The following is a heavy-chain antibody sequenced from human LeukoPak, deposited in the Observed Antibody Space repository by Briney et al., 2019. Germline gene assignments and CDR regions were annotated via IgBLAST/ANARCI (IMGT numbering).Heavy chain of an antibody. V-gene: IGHV3-21*01. CDR3: ARVRTTLTTYFEY. CDR1: GFTFSSYS. CDR2: ISSSSSYI. Sequence: SGGSLRLSCAASGFTFSSYSMNWVRQAPGKGLEWVSSISSSSSYIYYADSVKGRFTISRDNAKNSLYLQMNSLREEDTAVYYCARVRTTLTTYFEYWGQGTLVTVSS. D-gene: IGHD4-17*01. J-gene: IGHJ4*02.